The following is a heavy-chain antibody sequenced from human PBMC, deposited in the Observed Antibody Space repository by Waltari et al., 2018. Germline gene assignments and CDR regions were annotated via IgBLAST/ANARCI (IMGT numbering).Heavy chain of an antibody. CDR1: GFSLSTSGVG. D-gene: IGHD3-22*01. J-gene: IGHJ3*02. Sequence: QITLKESGPTLVKPTQTLTLTCTFSGFSLSTSGVGVGWIRQPPGKALEWLALIYWNDDKRYSPSLKSRLTITKDTSKNQVVLTMTNMDPVDTATYYCAHRGYDSSGYYYDLAFDIWGQGTMVTVSS. CDR2: IYWNDDK. V-gene: IGHV2-5*01. CDR3: AHRGYDSSGYYYDLAFDI.